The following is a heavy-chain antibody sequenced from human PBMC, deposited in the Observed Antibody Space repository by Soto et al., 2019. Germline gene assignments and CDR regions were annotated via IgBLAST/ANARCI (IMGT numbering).Heavy chain of an antibody. CDR1: GYTFTSYG. J-gene: IGHJ3*02. CDR2: ISAYTGNT. CDR3: ARASLYQLLYGGDAFDI. D-gene: IGHD2-2*02. V-gene: IGHV1-18*04. Sequence: QVQLVQSGAEVKKPGASVKVSCKASGYTFTSYGISWVRQAPGQGLEWMGWISAYTGNTNYAQKLQGRVTMTTDTSTSTAYMELRRLRSADTAVYYCARASLYQLLYGGDAFDIWGQGTMVTVSS.